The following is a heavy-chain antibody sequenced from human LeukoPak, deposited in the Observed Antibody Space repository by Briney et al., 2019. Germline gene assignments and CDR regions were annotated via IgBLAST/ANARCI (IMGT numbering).Heavy chain of an antibody. D-gene: IGHD2-15*01. CDR3: ARAPGRRSYHYYYMDV. Sequence: EASVKVSCKASGGTFSSYAISWVRQAPGQGLEWMGWISAHNNNTNYAQKLQGRVTMTTDTSTSTAYMELWSLRSDDTAVYYCARAPGRRSYHYYYMDVWGKGTTVTISS. CDR2: ISAHNNNT. J-gene: IGHJ6*03. CDR1: GGTFSSYA. V-gene: IGHV1-18*01.